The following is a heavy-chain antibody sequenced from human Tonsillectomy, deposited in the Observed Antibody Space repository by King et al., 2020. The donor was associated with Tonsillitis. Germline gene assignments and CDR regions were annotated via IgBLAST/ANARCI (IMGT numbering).Heavy chain of an antibody. Sequence: VQLMESGGGVVQPGRSLRLSCAASGFTFSLYGMHWVRQAPGKGLEWVAVISYDGSNKYYADSVKGRFSVSRDNSKNTLFLQMNSLKPEDTAVYYCAKVGEYCSKTDCYRWFDPWGQGTLVTVSS. J-gene: IGHJ5*02. CDR2: ISYDGSNK. CDR3: AKVGEYCSKTDCYRWFDP. D-gene: IGHD2-2*01. CDR1: GFTFSLYG. V-gene: IGHV3-30*18.